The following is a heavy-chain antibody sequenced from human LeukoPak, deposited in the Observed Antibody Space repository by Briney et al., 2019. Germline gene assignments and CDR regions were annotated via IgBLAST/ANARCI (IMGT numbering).Heavy chain of an antibody. D-gene: IGHD3-10*01. CDR3: ARWGSGSQRWSEWFDP. CDR1: GDSVSSNSAA. CDR2: TYYRSKWYN. Sequence: SQTLSLTCAISGDSVSSNSAAWNWIRQSPSRGLEWLGRTYYRSKWYNDYAVSVKSRITINPDTSKNRFSLQLNSVTPEDTAVYYCARWGSGSQRWSEWFDPWGQGTLVTVSS. V-gene: IGHV6-1*01. J-gene: IGHJ5*02.